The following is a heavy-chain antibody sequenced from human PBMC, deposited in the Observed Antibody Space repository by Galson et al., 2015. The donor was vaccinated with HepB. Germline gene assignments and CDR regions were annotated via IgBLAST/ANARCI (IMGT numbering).Heavy chain of an antibody. CDR3: AKDRAELRYFDWLLYSYGMDV. CDR1: GFTFSSYC. D-gene: IGHD3-9*01. Sequence: SLRLSCAASGFTFSSYCMHWVRQAPGKGLEWVAVISYDGSNKYYADSVKGRFTISRDNSKNTLYLQMNSLRAEDTAVYYCAKDRAELRYFDWLLYSYGMDVWGQGTTVTVSS. CDR2: ISYDGSNK. V-gene: IGHV3-30*18. J-gene: IGHJ6*02.